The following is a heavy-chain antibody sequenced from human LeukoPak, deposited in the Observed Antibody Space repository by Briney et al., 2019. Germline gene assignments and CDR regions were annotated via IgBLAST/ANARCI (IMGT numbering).Heavy chain of an antibody. J-gene: IGHJ4*02. CDR2: ISSSSSYI. CDR1: GFTFSSYS. V-gene: IGHV3-21*01. D-gene: IGHD2-2*01. CDR3: ARDRLRYCSSTSCYADY. Sequence: GGSLRLSCAASGFTFSSYSMNWVRQAPGKGLEWVSSISSSSSYIYYADSVKGRFTISRDNAKNSLYLQMNSLRAEDTAVYYCARDRLRYCSSTSCYADYWGQGTLVTVYS.